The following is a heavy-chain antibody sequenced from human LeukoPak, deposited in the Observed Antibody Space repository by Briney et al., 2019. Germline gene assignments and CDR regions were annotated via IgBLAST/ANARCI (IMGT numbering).Heavy chain of an antibody. V-gene: IGHV3-23*01. CDR3: AKDRLRAPFYIAVAGTFDY. CDR1: GFTFSSYA. D-gene: IGHD6-19*01. Sequence: GGSLRLSCAASGFTFSSYAMSWVRQAPGKGLEWVSAISGSGGSTYYADSVKGRFTISRDNSKNTLYLQMNSLRAEDTAVYYCAKDRLRAPFYIAVAGTFDYWGQGTLVTVSS. J-gene: IGHJ4*02. CDR2: ISGSGGST.